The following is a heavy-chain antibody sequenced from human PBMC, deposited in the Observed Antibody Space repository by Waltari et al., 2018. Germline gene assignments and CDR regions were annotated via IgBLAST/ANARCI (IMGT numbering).Heavy chain of an antibody. CDR1: GFIFSNYG. Sequence: QLQLVQSGAEVKKPGASVKVSCKGSGFIFSNYGITLVRQAPGQGLEWMGWISAYNGNTNYEQKFQGRVTMTTDTSTSTAYMELRSLRSDDTAVYYCARDDVDSSSFGGFWGQGTLVTVSS. CDR2: ISAYNGNT. J-gene: IGHJ4*02. CDR3: ARDDVDSSSFGGF. D-gene: IGHD6-13*01. V-gene: IGHV1-18*01.